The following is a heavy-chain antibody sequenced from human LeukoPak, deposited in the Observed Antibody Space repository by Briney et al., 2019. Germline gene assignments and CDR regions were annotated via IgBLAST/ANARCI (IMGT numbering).Heavy chain of an antibody. V-gene: IGHV3-23*01. J-gene: IGHJ4*02. D-gene: IGHD4-17*01. CDR2: ITGSGGSI. CDR1: GFTFSSYA. Sequence: GGSLRLSCAASGFTFSSYAMSWVRQAPGKGLEWVSAITGSGGSIYYADSVRGRFTISRDNSKNTLYLQMSSLRAEDTAIYYCAHPSTPDYGGLDYWGQGTLVTVSS. CDR3: AHPSTPDYGGLDY.